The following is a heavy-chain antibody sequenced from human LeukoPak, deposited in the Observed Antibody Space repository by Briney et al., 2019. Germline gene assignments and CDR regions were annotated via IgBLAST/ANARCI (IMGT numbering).Heavy chain of an antibody. J-gene: IGHJ4*02. CDR2: IRYDGSNK. CDR1: GFTFSSYG. V-gene: IGHV3-30*02. Sequence: GGFLRLSCAASGFTFSSYGMHWVRQAPGKGLEWVAFIRYDGSNKYYADSVKGRFTISRDNSKNTLYLQMNSLRAEDTAVYYCARVVNPYNPGRYFDYWGQGTLVTVSS. D-gene: IGHD1-1*01. CDR3: ARVVNPYNPGRYFDY.